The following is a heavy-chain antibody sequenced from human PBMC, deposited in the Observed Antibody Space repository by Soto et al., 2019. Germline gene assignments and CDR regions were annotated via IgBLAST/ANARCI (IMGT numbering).Heavy chain of an antibody. J-gene: IGHJ6*02. Sequence: SVKVSCKASGGSFSSYAISWVRQAPGQGLEWMGGIIPIFGTANYAQKFQGRVTITADESTSTAYMELSSLRSEDTAVYYCARGGYDRKIYYYYGMDVWGQGTTVAVSS. V-gene: IGHV1-69*13. CDR3: ARGGYDRKIYYYYGMDV. D-gene: IGHD5-12*01. CDR1: GGSFSSYA. CDR2: IIPIFGTA.